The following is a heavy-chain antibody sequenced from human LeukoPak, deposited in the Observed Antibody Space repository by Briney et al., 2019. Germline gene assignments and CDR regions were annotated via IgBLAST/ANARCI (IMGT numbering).Heavy chain of an antibody. CDR3: ASTTPGIAAAGTSPVAFDP. J-gene: IGHJ5*02. V-gene: IGHV1-18*04. D-gene: IGHD6-13*01. CDR2: ISAYNGNT. Sequence: GASVKVSCKASGYTFTSYYMHWVRQAPGQGLEWMGWISAYNGNTNYAQKLQGRVTMTTDTSTSTAYMELRSLRSDDTAVYYCASTTPGIAAAGTSPVAFDPWGQGTLVTVSS. CDR1: GYTFTSYY.